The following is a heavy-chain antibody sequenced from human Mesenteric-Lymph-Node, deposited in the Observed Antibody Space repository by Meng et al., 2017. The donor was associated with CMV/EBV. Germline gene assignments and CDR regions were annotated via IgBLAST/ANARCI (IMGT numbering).Heavy chain of an antibody. D-gene: IGHD1-26*01. V-gene: IGHV4-34*01. CDR2: INHSGST. CDR1: GGSFSGYY. CDR3: ASDSGSYYLDAFDI. Sequence: VYGGSFSGYYWSWIRQPPGKGLEWIGEINHSGSTNYNPSLKSRVTISVDTSKNQFSLKLSSVTAADTAVYYCASDSGSYYLDAFDIWGQGTMVTVSS. J-gene: IGHJ3*02.